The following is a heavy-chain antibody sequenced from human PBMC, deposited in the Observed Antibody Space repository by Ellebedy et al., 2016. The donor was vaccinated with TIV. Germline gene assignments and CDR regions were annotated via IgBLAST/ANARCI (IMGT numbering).Heavy chain of an antibody. V-gene: IGHV3-33*08. CDR2: IWYDGSDK. CDR1: GFTFSSYA. CDR3: ARAWIPYGLDV. D-gene: IGHD5-12*01. Sequence: GESLKISCAASGFTFSSYAMNWIRQAPGKGLEWVAHIWYDGSDKYYADSVKGRFTISRDNSKSTLYLQMSSLRGEDTAVYYCARAWIPYGLDVWGHGTTVTVSS. J-gene: IGHJ6*02.